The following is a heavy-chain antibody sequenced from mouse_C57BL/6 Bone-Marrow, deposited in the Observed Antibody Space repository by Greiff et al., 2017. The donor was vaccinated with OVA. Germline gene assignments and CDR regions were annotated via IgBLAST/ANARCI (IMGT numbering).Heavy chain of an antibody. V-gene: IGHV5-4*01. D-gene: IGHD2-13*01. CDR2: ISDGGSYT. CDR3: AREFFDSWFAY. CDR1: GFNFSSYA. Sequence: EVMLVESGGGLVKPGGSLKLSCAASGFNFSSYAMSWVRQTPEKRLEWVATISDGGSYTYYPDNVKGRFTISRDNAKNNLYLQMSQLKSEDTAMYYCAREFFDSWFAYWGQGTLVTVSA. J-gene: IGHJ3*01.